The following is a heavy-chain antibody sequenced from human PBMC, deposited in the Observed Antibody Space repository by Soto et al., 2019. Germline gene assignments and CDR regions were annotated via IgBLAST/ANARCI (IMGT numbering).Heavy chain of an antibody. D-gene: IGHD5-18*01. Sequence: GGSLRLFCAASGFTFSGNTMVWVRQAPGRGLEWVSSIDYSSTYIYYADSVKGRFTISRDNAKDSLYLQMNSLRAEDTALYYCARERGTSDTRWFDPWGRGPLVTVSS. J-gene: IGHJ5*02. CDR1: GFTFSGNT. V-gene: IGHV3-21*01. CDR3: ARERGTSDTRWFDP. CDR2: IDYSSTYI.